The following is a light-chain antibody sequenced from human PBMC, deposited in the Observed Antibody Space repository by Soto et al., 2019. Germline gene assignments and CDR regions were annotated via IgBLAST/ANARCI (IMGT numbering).Light chain of an antibody. CDR3: QSYNDWPLA. CDR2: GAS. J-gene: IGKJ2*01. V-gene: IGKV3-15*01. Sequence: EIVLTQSPATLSVSPGERVTLSCRASETLISFLAWYQQKPGKAPRLLIYGASTRATGVPARFSGSGSATDFTLTISSLQSEDFEVYCCQSYNDWPLAVGKGNTLEI. CDR1: ETLISF.